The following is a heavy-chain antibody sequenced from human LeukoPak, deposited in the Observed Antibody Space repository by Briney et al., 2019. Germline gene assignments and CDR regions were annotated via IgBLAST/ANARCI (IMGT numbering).Heavy chain of an antibody. CDR2: IYYSGST. CDR1: GGSISSYY. V-gene: IGHV4-59*01. D-gene: IGHD3-22*01. Sequence: PSETLSLTCTVSGGSISSYYWSWIRQPPGKGLEWIGYIYYSGSTNYNPSLKSRVTISVDTSKNQFSLELSSVTAADTAVYYCARDHYYDSSGFLWGRGTLVTVSS. CDR3: ARDHYYDSSGFL. J-gene: IGHJ2*01.